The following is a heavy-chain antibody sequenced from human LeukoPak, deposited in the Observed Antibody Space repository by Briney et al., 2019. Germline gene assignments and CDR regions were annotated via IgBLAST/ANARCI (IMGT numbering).Heavy chain of an antibody. CDR3: ARHRYVDRLPLFVF. CDR1: GGSISSHSYF. V-gene: IGHV4-39*01. Sequence: SETLSLTRTVSGGSISSHSYFWGCLRQPPGKGLEWIGTFYYSGSTYYNPSLKSRVTISVDTSNNQFSLKLSSVTAADTAVYYCARHRYVDRLPLFVFWGQGTLVTVSS. D-gene: IGHD3-9*01. J-gene: IGHJ4*02. CDR2: FYYSGST.